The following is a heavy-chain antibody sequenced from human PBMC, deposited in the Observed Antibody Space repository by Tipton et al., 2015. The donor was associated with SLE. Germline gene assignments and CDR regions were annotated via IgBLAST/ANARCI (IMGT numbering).Heavy chain of an antibody. J-gene: IGHJ5*02. D-gene: IGHD2-21*01. V-gene: IGHV4-39*07. CDR2: IYYSGST. CDR1: GGSISSSSYY. CDR3: ARDQKASNL. Sequence: LRLSCTVSGGSISSSSYYWGWIRQPPGKGLEWIGSIYYSGSTYYNPSLKSRVTISVDTSKNQFSLKLSSVTAAGTAVYYCARDQKASNLWGQGTLVTVSS.